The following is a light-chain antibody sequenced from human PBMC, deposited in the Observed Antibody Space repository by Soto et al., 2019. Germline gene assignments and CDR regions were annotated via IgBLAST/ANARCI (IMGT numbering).Light chain of an antibody. CDR2: GAF. CDR1: PSVTNF. J-gene: IGKJ5*01. CDR3: QQRNIWPPVT. Sequence: EIVLTQSPATLSLSPGETATLYCRASPSVTNFLAWYQQKPGQAPRLLIYGAFNRATGIPARFSGSGSGTDFTLTISSLEPEDSAIYYCQQRNIWPPVTFGQGTRLEIK. V-gene: IGKV3-11*01.